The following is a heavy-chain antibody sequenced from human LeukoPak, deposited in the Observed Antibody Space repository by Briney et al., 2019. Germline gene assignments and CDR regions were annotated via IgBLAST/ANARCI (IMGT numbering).Heavy chain of an antibody. CDR1: GYSISSGYY. Sequence: PSETLSLTCAVSGYSISSGYYWGWIRQPPGKGLEWIGSIYHSGSTNYNPSLKSRVTISVDTSKNQFSLKLSSVTAADTAVYYCASYDSSGSDAFDIWGQGTMVTVSS. V-gene: IGHV4-38-2*01. J-gene: IGHJ3*02. D-gene: IGHD3-22*01. CDR2: IYHSGST. CDR3: ASYDSSGSDAFDI.